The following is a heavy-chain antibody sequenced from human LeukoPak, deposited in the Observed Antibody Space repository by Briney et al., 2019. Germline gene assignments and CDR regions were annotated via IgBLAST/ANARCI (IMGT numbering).Heavy chain of an antibody. J-gene: IGHJ3*02. Sequence: GGSLRLSCAASRFTFSSYGMHWVRQAPGKGLEWVAFIRYDGSNKYYADSVKGRFTISRDNSKNTLYLQMNGLRAEDTAVYYCYGYYYDSSGYSDDAFDIWGQGTMVTVSS. D-gene: IGHD3-22*01. CDR2: IRYDGSNK. CDR3: YGYYYDSSGYSDDAFDI. V-gene: IGHV3-30*02. CDR1: RFTFSSYG.